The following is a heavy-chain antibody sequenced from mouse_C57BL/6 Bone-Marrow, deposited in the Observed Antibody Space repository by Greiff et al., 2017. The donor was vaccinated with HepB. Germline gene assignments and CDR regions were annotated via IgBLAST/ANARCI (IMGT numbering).Heavy chain of an antibody. CDR1: GYTFTDYY. V-gene: IGHV1-76*01. J-gene: IGHJ1*03. Sequence: VQLQQSGAELVRPGASVKLSCKASGYTFTDYYINWVKQRPGQGLEWIARIYPGSGNTYYNEKFKGKATLTAEKSSSTAYMQLSSLTSEDSAVSFCGIYYYGSRYWYFDVWGTGTTVTVSS. CDR2: IYPGSGNT. CDR3: GIYYYGSRYWYFDV. D-gene: IGHD1-1*01.